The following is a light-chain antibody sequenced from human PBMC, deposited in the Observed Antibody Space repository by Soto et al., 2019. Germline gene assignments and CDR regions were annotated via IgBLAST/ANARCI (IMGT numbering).Light chain of an antibody. CDR2: STS. Sequence: DIQLTQSPSFLSASVGDRVTITCRASQGLSSYLAWYQQKPGMAPKFLIYSTSTLQSGVPARFSGSAAVTEFTLTLSSLPPEDFATYSCQQLNSYPITFGPGTKVDI. CDR3: QQLNSYPIT. V-gene: IGKV1-9*01. CDR1: QGLSSY. J-gene: IGKJ3*01.